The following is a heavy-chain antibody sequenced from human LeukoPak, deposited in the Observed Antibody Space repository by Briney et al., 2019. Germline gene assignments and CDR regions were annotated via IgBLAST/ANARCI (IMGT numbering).Heavy chain of an antibody. CDR2: ISSSGITI. CDR1: GFTFSSYE. Sequence: GGSLRLSCAASGFTFSSYEMNWVRQAPGKGLEWVSYISSSGITIYYADSVKGRFTISRDNSKNTLYLQMNSLRAEDTAVYYCAKVGVTLGYFDYWGQGTLVTVSS. CDR3: AKVGVTLGYFDY. V-gene: IGHV3-48*03. D-gene: IGHD2-21*02. J-gene: IGHJ4*02.